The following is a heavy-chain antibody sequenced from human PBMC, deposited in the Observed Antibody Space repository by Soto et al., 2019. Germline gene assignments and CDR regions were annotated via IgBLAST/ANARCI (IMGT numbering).Heavy chain of an antibody. CDR3: ARGVPYSYGYVSWFDP. CDR1: CGSISSYY. J-gene: IGHJ5*02. CDR2: ICYSGST. V-gene: IGHV4-59*01. Sequence: PSETLSLTCTVSCGSISSYYWSWIRQPPGKGLECIGYICYSGSTNYNPSLKSRVTMSVDTSKNQFSLKLSSVTAADTAVYYCARGVPYSYGYVSWFDPWGQGTLVTVSS. D-gene: IGHD5-18*01.